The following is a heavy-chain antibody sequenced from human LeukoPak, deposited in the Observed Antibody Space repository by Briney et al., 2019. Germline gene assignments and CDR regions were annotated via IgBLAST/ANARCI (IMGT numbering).Heavy chain of an antibody. CDR3: AKDRRDGGTSVNYFDY. CDR1: GYTFTGYY. Sequence: ASVKVSCKASGYTFTGYYMHWVRQAPGHRLEWMGWINPNSGDTNYAQKFQGRGTMTRDTSISTAYMELSSLRSDDTAVYYCAKDRRDGGTSVNYFDYWGQGTLVTVSS. CDR2: INPNSGDT. J-gene: IGHJ4*02. D-gene: IGHD4-23*01. V-gene: IGHV1-2*02.